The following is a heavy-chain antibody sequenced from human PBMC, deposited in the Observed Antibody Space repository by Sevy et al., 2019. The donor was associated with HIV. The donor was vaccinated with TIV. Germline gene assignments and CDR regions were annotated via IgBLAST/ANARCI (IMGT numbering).Heavy chain of an antibody. V-gene: IGHV1-24*01. J-gene: IGHJ4*02. D-gene: IGHD3-22*01. CDR3: AATKDNYENSGSPFDY. CDR1: GHTLNRLG. Sequence: ASVKVSCKDYGHTLNRLGIHWVRQAPGKGLEWMGSFDPEDGETFQAQKFQGRVTMTDDTSTDTAYMELSSLRAEDTAVYYCAATKDNYENSGSPFDYWGQGTLVTVSS. CDR2: FDPEDGET.